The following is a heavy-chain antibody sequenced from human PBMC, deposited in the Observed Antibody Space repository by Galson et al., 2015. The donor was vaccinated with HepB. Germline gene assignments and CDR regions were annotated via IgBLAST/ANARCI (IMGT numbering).Heavy chain of an antibody. V-gene: IGHV7-4-1*02. D-gene: IGHD2-21*01. CDR1: GYTFTSYA. J-gene: IGHJ4*02. CDR2: INTNTGNP. CDR3: AGAYCGGDCYSEMAY. Sequence: SVKVSCKAYGYTFTSYAMNWVRQAPGQGLEWMGWINTNTGNPTYAQGFTGRFVFSLDTSVSTAYLQISSLKAEDTAVYYCAGAYCGGDCYSEMAYWGQGTLVTVSS.